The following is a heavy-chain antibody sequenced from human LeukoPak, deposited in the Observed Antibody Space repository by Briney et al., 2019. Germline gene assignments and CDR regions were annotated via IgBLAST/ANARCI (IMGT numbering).Heavy chain of an antibody. V-gene: IGHV1-69*13. J-gene: IGHJ4*02. D-gene: IGHD4-17*01. CDR3: ARDYDYGDYPGY. CDR2: IIPIFGTT. CDR1: GGTFSSYA. Sequence: SVKVSCKASGGTFSSYAISWVRQAPGQGLEWMGGIIPIFGTTNYAQKFQGRVTITADESTSTAYMELSSLRSEDTAVYYCARDYDYGDYPGYWGQGTLVTVSS.